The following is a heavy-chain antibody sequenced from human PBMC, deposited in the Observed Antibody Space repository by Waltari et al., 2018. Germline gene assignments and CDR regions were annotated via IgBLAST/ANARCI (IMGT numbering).Heavy chain of an antibody. Sequence: EVQLVESGGGSVQHGGSLRLSCEASGFTFSSSWMHWVRQAPGKGLMWVSRINSGGSSTTYADSVKGRFTISRDNAKNTLYLQMNSLRAEDTAVYYCARVTVTTPWNFDFWGQGTLVTVSS. CDR3: ARVTVTTPWNFDF. J-gene: IGHJ4*02. D-gene: IGHD4-17*01. CDR2: INSGGSST. V-gene: IGHV3-74*01. CDR1: GFTFSSSW.